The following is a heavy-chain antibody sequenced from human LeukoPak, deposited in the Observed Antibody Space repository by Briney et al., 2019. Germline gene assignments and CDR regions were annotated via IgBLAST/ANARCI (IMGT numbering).Heavy chain of an antibody. CDR3: ARGRGTIGSNRDFYFYYYMDI. CDR2: INPNSGGT. D-gene: IGHD2-21*01. J-gene: IGHJ6*03. CDR1: GYTFTGYH. V-gene: IGHV1-2*02. Sequence: ASVKVSCKASGYTFTGYHIHWVRQAPGQGLEWMGWINPNSGGTNYAQKFQGRVTMTRDTSISTAYMELSSLRPDDMAVYYCARGRGTIGSNRDFYFYYYMDIWGNGTTVTVSS.